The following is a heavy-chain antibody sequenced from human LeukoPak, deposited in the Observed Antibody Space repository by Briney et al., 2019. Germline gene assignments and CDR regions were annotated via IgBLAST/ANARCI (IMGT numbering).Heavy chain of an antibody. V-gene: IGHV4-34*01. Sequence: PSETLSLTCAVYGGSFSGYYWSWIRQPPGKGLEWIGEINHSGSINYNPSLKSRVTISVDTSKNQFSLKLSSVTAADTAVYYCARPARTMVRGKWFDPWGQGTLVTVSS. CDR3: ARPARTMVRGKWFDP. J-gene: IGHJ5*02. CDR1: GGSFSGYY. CDR2: INHSGSI. D-gene: IGHD3-10*01.